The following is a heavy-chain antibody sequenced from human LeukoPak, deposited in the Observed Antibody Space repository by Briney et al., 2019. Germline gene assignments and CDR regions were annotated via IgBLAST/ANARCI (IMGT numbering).Heavy chain of an antibody. V-gene: IGHV4-34*01. CDR2: INNSGST. Sequence: SETLSLTCAVYGGSFSGYYWSWLRQPPGKGLKWIGEINNSGSTNYNPSLKSRVNISVDTSKNQFSLKLSSVTAADTAVYYCARGLRRMGNYYDSSGYYPLGYWGQGTLVTVSS. J-gene: IGHJ4*02. CDR1: GGSFSGYY. D-gene: IGHD3-22*01. CDR3: ARGLRRMGNYYDSSGYYPLGY.